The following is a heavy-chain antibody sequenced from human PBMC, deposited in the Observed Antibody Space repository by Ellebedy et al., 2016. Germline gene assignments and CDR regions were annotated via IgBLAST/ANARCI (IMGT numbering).Heavy chain of an antibody. V-gene: IGHV3-21*01. CDR1: GFTFSSYE. Sequence: GGSLRLSXAASGFTFSSYEMSWVRQAPGKGLEWVSSISHSSSYIYYADSVKGRFTISRDNAESTLYLQMNSLRVEDMSVYYCVRGLRWADFEYWGQGTLVTVSS. D-gene: IGHD4-23*01. CDR3: VRGLRWADFEY. CDR2: ISHSSSYI. J-gene: IGHJ4*02.